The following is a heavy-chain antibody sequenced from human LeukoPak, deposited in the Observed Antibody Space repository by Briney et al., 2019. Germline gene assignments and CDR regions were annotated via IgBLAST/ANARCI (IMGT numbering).Heavy chain of an antibody. Sequence: GGSLRLSCAASGFTFSTYVMSWVRQAPGKGLEWVSGISGSGSLTYYADSVKGRFTISRDNSKNTLYLQMNSLRAEDTAVYYCARAGPDQDYYYYGMDVWGQGTTVTVSS. J-gene: IGHJ6*02. CDR1: GFTFSTYV. D-gene: IGHD7-27*01. V-gene: IGHV3-23*01. CDR2: ISGSGSLT. CDR3: ARAGPDQDYYYYGMDV.